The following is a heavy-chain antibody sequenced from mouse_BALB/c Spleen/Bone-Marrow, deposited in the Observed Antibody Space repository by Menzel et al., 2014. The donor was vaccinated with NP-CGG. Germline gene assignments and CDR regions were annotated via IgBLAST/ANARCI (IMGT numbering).Heavy chain of an antibody. J-gene: IGHJ1*01. Sequence: EVQLVESGPSLVKPSQTLSLTCSVTGDSITSGYWNWIRKFPGNKLEYMGYISYSGSTYYNPSLKSRISITRDTSKNQYYLQLNSVTTEDTATYYCARIYYDSHWYFGVWGAGTTVTVSS. V-gene: IGHV3-8*02. D-gene: IGHD2-4*01. CDR1: GDSITSGY. CDR3: ARIYYDSHWYFGV. CDR2: ISYSGST.